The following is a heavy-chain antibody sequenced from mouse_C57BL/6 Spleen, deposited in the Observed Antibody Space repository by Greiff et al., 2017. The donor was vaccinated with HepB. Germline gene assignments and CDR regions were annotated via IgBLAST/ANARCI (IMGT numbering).Heavy chain of an antibody. D-gene: IGHD1-1*01. CDR3: ARQRSTVVASSYWYFDV. CDR2: ISSGGSYT. V-gene: IGHV5-6*03. J-gene: IGHJ1*03. CDR1: GFTFSSYG. Sequence: EVMLVESGGGLVKPGGSLKLSCAASGFTFSSYGMSWVRQTPDKRLEWVATISSGGSYTYYPDSVKGRFTISRDNAKNTLYLQMSSLKSEDTAMYYCARQRSTVVASSYWYFDVWGTGTTVTVSS.